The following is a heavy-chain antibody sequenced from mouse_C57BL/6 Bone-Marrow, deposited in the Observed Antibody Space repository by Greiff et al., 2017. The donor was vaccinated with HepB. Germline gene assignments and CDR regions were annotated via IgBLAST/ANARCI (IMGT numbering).Heavy chain of an antibody. CDR2: IDPSDSYT. J-gene: IGHJ4*01. CDR3: AGYYGSGSFSYAMDY. V-gene: IGHV1-50*01. Sequence: QVQLQQPGAELVKPGASVKLSCKASGYTFTSYWMQWVKQRPGQGLEWIGEIDPSDSYTNYNQKFKGKATLTVDTSSSTAYMQLSSLTSEDSAVYYWAGYYGSGSFSYAMDYWGQGTSVTVSA. CDR1: GYTFTSYW. D-gene: IGHD1-1*01.